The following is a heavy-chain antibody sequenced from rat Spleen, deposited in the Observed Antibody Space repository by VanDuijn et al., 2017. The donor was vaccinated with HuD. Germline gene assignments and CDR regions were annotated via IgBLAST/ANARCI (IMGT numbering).Heavy chain of an antibody. CDR1: GFTFNNYW. CDR3: ARPTTGIPFNY. Sequence: EVQLVESGGGLVQPGGSLKLSCVASGFTFNNYWMTWIRQAPGKGLEWVASITNASGRTYYPDSVKGRFIISRDNAKSTLYLQVDGLRSEDTAIYYCARPTTGIPFNYWGQGVMVTVSS. J-gene: IGHJ2*01. CDR2: ITNASGRT. D-gene: IGHD1-9*01. V-gene: IGHV5-31*01.